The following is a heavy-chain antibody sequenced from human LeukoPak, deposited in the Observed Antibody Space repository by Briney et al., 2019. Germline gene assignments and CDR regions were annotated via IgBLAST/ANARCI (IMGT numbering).Heavy chain of an antibody. Sequence: WETLSLTCTVSGGSISSYYWSWIRQPPGKGLEWIGYIYYSGSTNYNPSLKSRVTISVDTSKNQFSLKLSSVTAADTAVYYCARDTNTAMDYWGQGTLVTVSS. CDR3: ARDTNTAMDY. CDR2: IYYSGST. J-gene: IGHJ4*02. CDR1: GGSISSYY. D-gene: IGHD5-18*01. V-gene: IGHV4-59*01.